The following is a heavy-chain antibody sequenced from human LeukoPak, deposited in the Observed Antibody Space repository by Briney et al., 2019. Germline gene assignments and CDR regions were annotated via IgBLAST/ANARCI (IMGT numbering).Heavy chain of an antibody. V-gene: IGHV4-31*02. CDR3: ARGSSSSYYFDY. CDR1: GFTFSSY. D-gene: IGHD6-13*01. Sequence: LRLSCAASGFTFSSYWSWIRQHPGKGLEWIGYIYYSGSTYYNPSLKSRVTISVDTSKNQFSLKLSSVTAADTAVYYCARGSSSSYYFDYWGQGTLVTVSS. J-gene: IGHJ4*02. CDR2: IYYSGST.